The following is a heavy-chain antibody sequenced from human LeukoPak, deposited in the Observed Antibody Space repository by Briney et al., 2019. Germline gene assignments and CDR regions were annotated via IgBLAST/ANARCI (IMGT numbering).Heavy chain of an antibody. CDR1: GFTFSSYA. J-gene: IGHJ4*02. D-gene: IGHD5-12*01. Sequence: PGGSLRLSCVASGFTFSSYAMNWVRQAPGKGLEWVSAISGSGGSTYYADSVKGRFTISRDNSENTLYLRMNSLRAEDTAVYYCSKDRPNTVPTISDNWGQGTLVTVCS. V-gene: IGHV3-23*01. CDR2: ISGSGGST. CDR3: SKDRPNTVPTISDN.